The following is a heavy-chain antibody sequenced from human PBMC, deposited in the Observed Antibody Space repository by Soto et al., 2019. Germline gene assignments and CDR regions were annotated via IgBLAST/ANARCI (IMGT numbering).Heavy chain of an antibody. CDR2: IYSGGST. D-gene: IGHD3-9*01. CDR1: GFTVSSNY. J-gene: IGHJ6*03. CDR3: ARDQSHYDILTGWFYYYMDV. V-gene: IGHV3-66*01. Sequence: EVQLVESGGGLVQPGGSLRLSCAASGFTVSSNYMSWVRQAPGKGLEWVSVIYSGGSTYYADSVKGRFTISRDNSTNTLYLQMNSLRAEDTAVYYCARDQSHYDILTGWFYYYMDVWGKGTTVTVSS.